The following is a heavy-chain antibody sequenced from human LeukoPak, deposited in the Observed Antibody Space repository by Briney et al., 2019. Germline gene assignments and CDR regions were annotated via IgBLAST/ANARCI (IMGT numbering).Heavy chain of an antibody. CDR3: ARVERWLQPYFDY. D-gene: IGHD5-24*01. CDR2: INHSGST. J-gene: IGHJ4*02. Sequence: PSETLSLTCAVYGGSFSGYYWSWIRQPPGKGLEWIGEINHSGSTNYNPSLKSRVTISVDTSKNQFSLKLSSVTAADTAVYYCARVERWLQPYFDYWGQGTLVTVSS. V-gene: IGHV4-34*01. CDR1: GGSFSGYY.